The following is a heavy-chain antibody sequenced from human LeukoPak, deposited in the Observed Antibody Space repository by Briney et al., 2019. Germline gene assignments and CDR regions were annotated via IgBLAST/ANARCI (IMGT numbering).Heavy chain of an antibody. J-gene: IGHJ3*02. D-gene: IGHD3-22*01. CDR3: AKSYYYDSSGYYRENNAFDI. V-gene: IGHV3-23*01. CDR2: ISGSGGST. Sequence: SGGSLRLSCAASGFTFSSYAMSWVRQAPGKGLEWVSAISGSGGSTYYADSVKGRFTISRDNSKNTLYLQMNSLRAEDTAVYYCAKSYYYDSSGYYRENNAFDIWGQGTMVTVSS. CDR1: GFTFSSYA.